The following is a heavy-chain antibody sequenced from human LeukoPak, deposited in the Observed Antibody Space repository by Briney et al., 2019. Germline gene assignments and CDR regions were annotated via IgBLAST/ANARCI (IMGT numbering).Heavy chain of an antibody. V-gene: IGHV1-18*01. CDR3: ARDPSITGTAHFDY. J-gene: IGHJ4*02. D-gene: IGHD1-20*01. CDR1: GYTFTSYG. CDR2: ISAYNGNT. Sequence: GASVKVSCKASGYTFTSYGISWVRQAPGQGLEWMGWISAYNGNTNYAQKLQGRVTMTTDTSTSTAYMELRSLRSDDTAAYYCARDPSITGTAHFDYWGQGTLVTVSS.